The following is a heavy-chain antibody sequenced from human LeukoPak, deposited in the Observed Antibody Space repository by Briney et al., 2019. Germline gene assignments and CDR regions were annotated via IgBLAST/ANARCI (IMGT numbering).Heavy chain of an antibody. CDR2: IYYSGST. Sequence: SQTLSLTCTVSGGSISSGGYYWSWIRQHPGKGLEWIGYIYYSGSTYYNPSLKSRVTISVDTSKNQFSLRLSSVTATDTAVYYCARLVGSSSYYFDCWGQGTLVTVSS. CDR1: GGSISSGGYY. V-gene: IGHV4-31*03. J-gene: IGHJ4*02. CDR3: ARLVGSSSYYFDC. D-gene: IGHD6-13*01.